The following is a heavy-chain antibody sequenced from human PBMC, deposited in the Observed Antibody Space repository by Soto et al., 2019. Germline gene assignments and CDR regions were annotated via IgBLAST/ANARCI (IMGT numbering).Heavy chain of an antibody. J-gene: IGHJ4*02. D-gene: IGHD1-1*01. V-gene: IGHV3-74*01. CDR1: GFTFGNYL. CDR3: ARGGREHFDH. Sequence: GVSLRLSCSASGFTFGNYLMHWVRQAPVKGLVWVSRISDYGRINYADSVKDRFIISRDDARSELYLQLNDLRVEDTATYYCARGGREHFDHCGQGARATVS. CDR2: ISDYGRI.